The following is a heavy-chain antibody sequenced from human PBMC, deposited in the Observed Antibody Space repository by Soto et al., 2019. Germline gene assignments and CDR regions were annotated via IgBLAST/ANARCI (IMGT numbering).Heavy chain of an antibody. D-gene: IGHD2-15*01. Sequence: GASVKVSCKASGYTFSSFGINWVRQAPGQGLEWVGWVSVYNDDTKYAQNFQGRVSPTTDTSTSTTYMEVGRLRSDDTAVYYCARTCRSGGSCYHEYWGEGTLVTVSS. CDR1: GYTFSSFG. J-gene: IGHJ4*02. V-gene: IGHV1-18*01. CDR2: VSVYNDDT. CDR3: ARTCRSGGSCYHEY.